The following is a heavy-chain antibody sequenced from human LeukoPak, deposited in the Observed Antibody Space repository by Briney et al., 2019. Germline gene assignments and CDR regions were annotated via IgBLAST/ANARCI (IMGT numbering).Heavy chain of an antibody. D-gene: IGHD6-13*01. J-gene: IGHJ4*02. Sequence: NPSETLSLTCTVSGGSISSDTYYWSWIRQPAGKGLEWIGRIYTSGSTNYNPSLKSRVTISIDTSKNQFSLKLSSVTAADTALYYCARQVAAAARIHDYWGQGTLVTVSS. CDR1: GGSISSDTYY. CDR3: ARQVAAAARIHDY. CDR2: IYTSGST. V-gene: IGHV4-61*02.